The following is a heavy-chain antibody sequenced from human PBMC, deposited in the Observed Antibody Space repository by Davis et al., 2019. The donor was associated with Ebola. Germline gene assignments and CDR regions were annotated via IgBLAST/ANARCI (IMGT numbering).Heavy chain of an antibody. J-gene: IGHJ6*03. V-gene: IGHV1-18*01. Sequence: ASVKVSCKASGYTFTSYGISWARQAPGQGLEWMGWISAYNGNTNYAQKLQGRVTMTTDTSTSTAYMELSSLRSEDTAVYYCARGASRVPTRYYMDVWGKGTTVTVSS. CDR3: ARGASRVPTRYYMDV. CDR2: ISAYNGNT. D-gene: IGHD3-10*01. CDR1: GYTFTSYG.